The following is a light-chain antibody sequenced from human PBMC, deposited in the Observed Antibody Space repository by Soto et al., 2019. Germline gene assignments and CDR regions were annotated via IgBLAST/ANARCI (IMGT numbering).Light chain of an antibody. Sequence: DIQMTQSPSSLSASVGDRVLITCQASQDISNYLHWYQQKPGKAPKLLIYDASNLETGVPSRFSGSGSGTDFTFTISSLQPEDIATYYCQQYDNLPHTFGQGTKLEIK. CDR1: QDISNY. CDR2: DAS. CDR3: QQYDNLPHT. J-gene: IGKJ2*01. V-gene: IGKV1-33*01.